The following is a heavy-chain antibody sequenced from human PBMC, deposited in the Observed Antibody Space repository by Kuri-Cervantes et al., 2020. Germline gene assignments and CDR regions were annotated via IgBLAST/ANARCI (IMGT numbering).Heavy chain of an antibody. J-gene: IGHJ5*02. V-gene: IGHV4-34*01. Sequence: SETLSLTCAVYGGSFSGYYWSWIRQPPGKGLGWIGEINHSGSTNYSPSLKSRVTISVDTSKNQFSLKLTSVTAADTAIYFCARGPFGYSSSSIWFDPWGQGTLVTVSS. D-gene: IGHD6-6*01. CDR3: ARGPFGYSSSSIWFDP. CDR1: GGSFSGYY. CDR2: INHSGST.